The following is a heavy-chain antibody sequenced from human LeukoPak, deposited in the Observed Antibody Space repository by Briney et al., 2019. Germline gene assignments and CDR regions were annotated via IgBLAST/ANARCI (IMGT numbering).Heavy chain of an antibody. CDR3: ARWNYDAFDI. J-gene: IGHJ3*02. D-gene: IGHD1-7*01. CDR1: GGSISSYY. V-gene: IGHV4-4*07. Sequence: SETLSLTCIVSGGSISSYYWSWIRQPAGKGLEWIGRIYTSGRTNYNPSLKSRVTMSVDTSKTPFSLKLSSVTAADTAVYHCARWNYDAFDIWGQGTMVTVSS. CDR2: IYTSGRT.